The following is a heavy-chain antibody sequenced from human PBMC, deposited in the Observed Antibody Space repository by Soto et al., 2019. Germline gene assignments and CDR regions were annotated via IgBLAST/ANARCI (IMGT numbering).Heavy chain of an antibody. Sequence: GGSLRLSCAASGFTLAKYTMGWVRQAPGKGLEWVAESYSTGGTEYADSVKGRFSISRDNSKNMLFLQMNSLRVEDTALYYCARDREPDGIWTFDSWGQGTLVTVSS. CDR2: SYSTGGT. J-gene: IGHJ4*02. CDR3: ARDREPDGIWTFDS. V-gene: IGHV3-23*01. D-gene: IGHD3-9*01. CDR1: GFTLAKYT.